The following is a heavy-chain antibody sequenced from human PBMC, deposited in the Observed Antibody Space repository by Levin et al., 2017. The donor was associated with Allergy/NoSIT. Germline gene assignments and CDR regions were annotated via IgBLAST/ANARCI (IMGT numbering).Heavy chain of an antibody. V-gene: IGHV3-30*04. D-gene: IGHD6-6*01. J-gene: IGHJ6*02. Sequence: GGSLRLSCAASGFTFSSYAMHWVRQAPGKGLEWVAVISYDGSNKYYADSVKGRFTISRDNSKNTLYLQMNSLRAEDTAVYYCARDQGYSSSPLPYYYYGMDVWGQGTTVTVSS. CDR2: ISYDGSNK. CDR1: GFTFSSYA. CDR3: ARDQGYSSSPLPYYYYGMDV.